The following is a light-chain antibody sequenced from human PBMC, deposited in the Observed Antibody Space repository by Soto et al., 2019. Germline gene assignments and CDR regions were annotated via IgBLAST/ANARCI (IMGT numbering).Light chain of an antibody. CDR3: ASWDDSLNGVV. CDR1: HSNIGTKA. Sequence: QPVLTQPPSASGTPGQRVTISCSGSHSNIGTKAVKWFQQVPGAAPKSLVYNTDQRPSGVPDRFSGSKSGTSASLAISGLQPEDEADYYCASWDDSLNGVVFGGGTKLTVL. J-gene: IGLJ3*02. CDR2: NTD. V-gene: IGLV1-44*01.